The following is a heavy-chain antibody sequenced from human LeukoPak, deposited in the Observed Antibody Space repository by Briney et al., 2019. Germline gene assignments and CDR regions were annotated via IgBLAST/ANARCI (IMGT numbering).Heavy chain of an antibody. Sequence: PGGSLRLSCAASGFTVSSNYMSWVRQAPGKGLEWVSVIYSGGSTYYADSVKGRFFISRDSSKNTWHLQLNSLRGEDTAVYYCAGASSNGVAIDATSFDLWGQGTRVIVSS. CDR2: IYSGGST. V-gene: IGHV3-53*01. D-gene: IGHD2-15*01. CDR3: AGASSNGVAIDATSFDL. J-gene: IGHJ4*02. CDR1: GFTVSSNY.